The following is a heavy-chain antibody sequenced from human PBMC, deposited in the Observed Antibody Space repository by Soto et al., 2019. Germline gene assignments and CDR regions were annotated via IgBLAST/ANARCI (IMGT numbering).Heavy chain of an antibody. D-gene: IGHD2-2*01. CDR1: GYTFTSYA. CDR3: ARAGINIVVVPAAMFPDY. V-gene: IGHV1-3*01. Sequence: GASVKVSCKASGYTFTSYAMHWVRQAPGQRLEWMGWINAGNGNTKYSQKFQGRVTITRDTSASTAYMELSSLRSEDTAVYYCARAGINIVVVPAAMFPDYWGQGTLVTVSS. CDR2: INAGNGNT. J-gene: IGHJ4*02.